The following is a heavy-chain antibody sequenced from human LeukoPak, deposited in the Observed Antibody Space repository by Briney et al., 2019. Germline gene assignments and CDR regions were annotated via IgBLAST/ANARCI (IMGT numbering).Heavy chain of an antibody. J-gene: IGHJ3*02. CDR1: GFTFSGSA. CDR2: IRSKANSYAT. CDR3: TRPGGRDGYNVYAFDI. D-gene: IGHD5-24*01. V-gene: IGHV3-73*01. Sequence: GGSLRLSCAASGFTFSGSAMHWVRQASGKGLEGVGRIRSKANSYATAYAASVKGRFTISRDDSKNTAYLQMNSLKTEDTAVYYCTRPGGRDGYNVYAFDIWGQGTTVTVSS.